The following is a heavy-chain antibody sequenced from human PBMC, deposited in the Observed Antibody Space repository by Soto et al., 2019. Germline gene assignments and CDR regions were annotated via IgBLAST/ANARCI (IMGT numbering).Heavy chain of an antibody. D-gene: IGHD6-6*01. J-gene: IGHJ4*02. Sequence: WETLSATLTVSDGSFSSSSYSWGWIRPAQGKGLVWISSIYYSGSTYNNPSHKSRVTISVDTSNNPLSLKMSSVTAADAAFYYGAYPVGIAARSLGIFDVWGQGTMVTVSS. V-gene: IGHV4-39*01. CDR3: AYPVGIAARSLGIFDV. CDR1: DGSFSSSSYS. CDR2: IYYSGST.